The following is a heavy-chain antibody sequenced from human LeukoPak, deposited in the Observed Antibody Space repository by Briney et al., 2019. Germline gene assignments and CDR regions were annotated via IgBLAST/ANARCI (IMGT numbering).Heavy chain of an antibody. J-gene: IGHJ1*01. Sequence: ASVKLSCTASGYRFTGHYMHWVRQAPGQGQEWLGCINPKSGGTNYAQKFQGRVTMTSDTSISTVYMELSGLRSDDSAVYYCARDVGTYLSWGQGTLVTVSA. CDR2: INPKSGGT. V-gene: IGHV1-2*02. CDR3: ARDVGTYLS. CDR1: GYRFTGHY. D-gene: IGHD1-26*01.